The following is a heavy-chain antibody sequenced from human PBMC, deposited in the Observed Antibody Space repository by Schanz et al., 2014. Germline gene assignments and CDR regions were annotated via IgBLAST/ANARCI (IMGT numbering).Heavy chain of an antibody. J-gene: IGHJ6*02. Sequence: WTWIRQPPGKGPEWIGYIFYSGSTNYNPSLKGRITMSVDTSKNQFSLKLSSVTAADTAVYYCARGGRTTYNYYYGMDVWGQGTTVTVSS. CDR3: ARGGRTTYNYYYGMDV. V-gene: IGHV4-30-4*07. CDR2: IFYSGST. D-gene: IGHD1-1*01.